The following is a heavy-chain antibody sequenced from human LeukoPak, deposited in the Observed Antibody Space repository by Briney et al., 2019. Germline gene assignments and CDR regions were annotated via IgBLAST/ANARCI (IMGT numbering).Heavy chain of an antibody. D-gene: IGHD3-22*01. CDR1: GFTFSNYW. V-gene: IGHV3-74*01. CDR3: ARLRRNSDRSDFFYYYDH. Sequence: GGSLRLSCAASGFTFSNYWMFWGRQAPGKGLVWVSRINTYGSYISYADSSKGRVTISTDNAKNSLFLQMNSLRAEDTAVYYCARLRRNSDRSDFFYYYDHWGKGTLVTVSS. CDR2: INTYGSYI. J-gene: IGHJ4*02.